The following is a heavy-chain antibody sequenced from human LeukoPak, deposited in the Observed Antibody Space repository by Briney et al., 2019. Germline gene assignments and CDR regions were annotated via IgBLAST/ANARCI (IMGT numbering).Heavy chain of an antibody. Sequence: GGSLRLSCAASGFTFSSYGMHWVRQAPGKGLEWVAVIWYDGSNKYYADSVKGRFTISRDNSKNTLYLQMNSLRAEDTAVYYCAKDHSRYCSGGSCSTDYWGQGTLVTVSS. V-gene: IGHV3-33*06. CDR2: IWYDGSNK. J-gene: IGHJ4*02. CDR3: AKDHSRYCSGGSCSTDY. CDR1: GFTFSSYG. D-gene: IGHD2-15*01.